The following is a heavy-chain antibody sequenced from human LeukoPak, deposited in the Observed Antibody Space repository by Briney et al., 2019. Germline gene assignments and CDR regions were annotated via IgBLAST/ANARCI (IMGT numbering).Heavy chain of an antibody. CDR1: GYTLTELS. Sequence: ASVKASCKVSGYTLTELSMHWVRQAPRKGLEWMGGFDPEDGETIYAQKFQGRVTMTEDTSTDTAYMELSSLRSEDTAVYYCATDGPNYYDSSGYTYDIWGQGTMVTVSS. CDR2: FDPEDGET. J-gene: IGHJ3*02. V-gene: IGHV1-24*01. D-gene: IGHD3-22*01. CDR3: ATDGPNYYDSSGYTYDI.